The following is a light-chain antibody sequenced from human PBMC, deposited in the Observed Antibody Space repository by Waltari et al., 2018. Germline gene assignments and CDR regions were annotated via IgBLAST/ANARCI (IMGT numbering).Light chain of an antibody. Sequence: DIQMTQSPSSLSASVGDRVTITCRASQSISSYLNWYQQKPGKAPKLLIYAASSLQSWVPSRFSGSGSGTDFTLTISSLQPEDFATYYCQQSYSTPPVTFGPGTKVDIK. CDR2: AAS. CDR1: QSISSY. J-gene: IGKJ3*01. V-gene: IGKV1-39*01. CDR3: QQSYSTPPVT.